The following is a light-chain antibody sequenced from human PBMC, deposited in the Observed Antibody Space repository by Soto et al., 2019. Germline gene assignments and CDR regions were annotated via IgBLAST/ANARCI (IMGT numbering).Light chain of an antibody. V-gene: IGKV3-15*01. CDR2: GAS. J-gene: IGKJ1*01. CDR1: HSFSTT. Sequence: EMGMTQSPATLSVSPGQRASLSCRASHSFSTTVAWYHQKPGQAPRLLVYGASTRATGIPARFSGSGAGTDFTLTITSLQSEDFGVYFCQQYKDWPTTFGQGTKVDIK. CDR3: QQYKDWPTT.